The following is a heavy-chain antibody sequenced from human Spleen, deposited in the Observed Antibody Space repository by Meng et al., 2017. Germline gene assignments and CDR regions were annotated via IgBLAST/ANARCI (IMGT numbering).Heavy chain of an antibody. D-gene: IGHD2-2*01. CDR2: INTYTGKT. CDR3: VTRGNPYLNC. J-gene: IGHJ4*02. V-gene: IGHV1-18*04. Sequence: QAQLVQSGAGVKKPWASVKVSCKASGYTFPDYWLHWVRRAPGQGLEWLGWINTYTGKTDYAQKFQGRVILTTDTFTNTAYMELRSLGSDDTAVYYCVTRGNPYLNCWGQGTLVTVSS. CDR1: GYTFPDYW.